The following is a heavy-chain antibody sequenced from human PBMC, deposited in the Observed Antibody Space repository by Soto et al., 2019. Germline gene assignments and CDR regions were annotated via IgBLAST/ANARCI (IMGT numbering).Heavy chain of an antibody. CDR3: AMTLEYSGRYFAFDY. D-gene: IGHD1-26*01. CDR1: GFTVSSNY. V-gene: IGHV3-53*01. J-gene: IGHJ4*02. CDR2: IYSGGST. Sequence: PGGSLRLSCAASGFTVSSNYMSWVRQAPGKGLEWVSVIYSGGSTYYADSVKGRFTISRDNSKNTLYLQMNSLRAEDTAVYYCAMTLEYSGRYFAFDYWGQGTLVTVSS.